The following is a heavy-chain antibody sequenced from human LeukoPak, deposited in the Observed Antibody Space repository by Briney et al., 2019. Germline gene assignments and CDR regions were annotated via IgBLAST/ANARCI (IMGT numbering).Heavy chain of an antibody. V-gene: IGHV3-30*04. J-gene: IGHJ4*02. CDR2: ISYDGSNK. CDR3: ARGQTNIRSGSFDY. Sequence: GGSLRLSCAASGFTFSSYAMHWVRQAPGKGLEWVAVISYDGSNKYYADSVKGRFTISRDNSKNTLYLQMNSLRAEDTAVYYCARGQTNIRSGSFDYWGQGTLVTVSS. CDR1: GFTFSSYA. D-gene: IGHD1-26*01.